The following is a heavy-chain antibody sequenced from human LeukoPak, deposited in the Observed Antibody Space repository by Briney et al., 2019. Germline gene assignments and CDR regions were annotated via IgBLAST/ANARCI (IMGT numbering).Heavy chain of an antibody. CDR2: INHSGST. CDR3: AREYSFEKDY. J-gene: IGHJ4*02. V-gene: IGHV4-34*01. CDR1: GGSFSGYY. Sequence: SETLSLTCAVYGGSFSGYYWSWIRQPPGKWLEWIGEINHSGSTNYNPSLKSRVTISVDTSKNQFSLKLSSVTAADTAVYYCAREYSFEKDYWGQGTLVTVSS. D-gene: IGHD5-18*01.